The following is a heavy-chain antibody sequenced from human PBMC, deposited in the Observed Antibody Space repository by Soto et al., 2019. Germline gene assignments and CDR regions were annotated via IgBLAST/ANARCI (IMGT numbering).Heavy chain of an antibody. CDR1: GFTFSSYS. CDR3: AREMGYGDYIGSDY. D-gene: IGHD4-17*01. V-gene: IGHV3-21*01. Sequence: PGGSLRLSCAASGFTFSSYSMNWVRQAPGKGLEWVSSISSSSSYIYYADSVKGRFTISRDNTKNSLYLQMNSLGAEDTAVYYCAREMGYGDYIGSDYWGQGTLVTVSS. J-gene: IGHJ4*02. CDR2: ISSSSSYI.